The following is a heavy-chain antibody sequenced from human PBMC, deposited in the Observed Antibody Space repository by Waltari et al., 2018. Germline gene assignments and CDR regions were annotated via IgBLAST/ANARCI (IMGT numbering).Heavy chain of an antibody. CDR3: AKHGITTTNWSKTSHSWFGP. V-gene: IGHV4-39*02. CDR2: VNYHGYT. D-gene: IGHD1-1*01. Sequence: QLQLLESGPGLVKPSETLSLTCAVSGDSINSDIYYWAWIRQPPGKGLEWIGSVNYHGYTYYNPSLKSRVTISADACRNRFSRGLSSWTAADTGFDYCAKHGITTTNWSKTSHSWFGPWGQGILVTVSS. J-gene: IGHJ5*02. CDR1: GDSINSDIYY.